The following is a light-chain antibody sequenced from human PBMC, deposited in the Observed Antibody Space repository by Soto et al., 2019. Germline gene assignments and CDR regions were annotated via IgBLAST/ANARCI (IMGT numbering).Light chain of an antibody. CDR1: QSVSSY. V-gene: IGKV3-11*01. Sequence: EIVLTQSPGTLSLSPGERSTLSCMASQSVSSYLAWYQQKPGQAPRLLIYDASNRATGIPARFSGSGSGTDFTLTISSLEPEDFAVYYCQHRSNWPRTFGQGTKVDIK. CDR3: QHRSNWPRT. J-gene: IGKJ1*01. CDR2: DAS.